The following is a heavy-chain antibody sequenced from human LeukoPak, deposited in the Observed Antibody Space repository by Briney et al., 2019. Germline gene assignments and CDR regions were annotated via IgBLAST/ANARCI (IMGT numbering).Heavy chain of an antibody. CDR3: AREVSMTDGMDV. Sequence: SETLSLTCTVSGGSISSSSYYWSWIRQPPGKGLEWIGYIYYSGSTYYNPSLKSRVTISVDTSKNQFSLKLSSVTAADTAVYYCAREVSMTDGMDVWGQGTTVTVSS. J-gene: IGHJ6*02. CDR2: IYYSGST. CDR1: GGSISSSSYY. D-gene: IGHD2/OR15-2a*01. V-gene: IGHV4-30-4*01.